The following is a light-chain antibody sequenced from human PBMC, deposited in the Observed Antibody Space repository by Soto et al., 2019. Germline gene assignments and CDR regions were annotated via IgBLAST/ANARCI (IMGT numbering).Light chain of an antibody. Sequence: IVLTQSPATLSLSPGERATLSCRASQRVSSSFLAWYQQKRGQAPRLLIFGAFDRATGIPDRFSGSGSGTDFTLTISRLEPEDSATYFCQQYNSFSLITFGQGTQLEIK. CDR3: QQYNSFSLIT. CDR1: QRVSSSF. V-gene: IGKV3-20*01. J-gene: IGKJ5*01. CDR2: GAF.